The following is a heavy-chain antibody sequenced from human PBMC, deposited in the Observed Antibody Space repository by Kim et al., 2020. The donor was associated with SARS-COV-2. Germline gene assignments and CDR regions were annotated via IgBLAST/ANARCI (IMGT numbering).Heavy chain of an antibody. V-gene: IGHV3-23*01. D-gene: IGHD3-16*01. J-gene: IGHJ4*02. CDR1: GFIFSNFA. CDR3: AHSYEGKQGLGVTALPN. CDR2: ISKTGDTT. Sequence: GGSLRLSCAASGFIFSNFAMSWVRQAPGKGLEWVSTISKTGDTTYYADVVKGRFTISRDNSRNTLSLQMNSLRAEDMATYYCAHSYEGKQGLGVTALPNWRQGTLVTV.